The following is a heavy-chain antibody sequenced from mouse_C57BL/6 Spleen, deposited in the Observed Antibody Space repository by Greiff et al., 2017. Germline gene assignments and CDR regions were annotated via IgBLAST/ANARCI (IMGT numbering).Heavy chain of an antibody. CDR3: ARGGLNPLDY. Sequence: EVQRVESGGGLVQPGGSLSLSCAASGFTFTDYYMSWVRQPPGKALEWLGFIRNKANGYTTEYSASVKGRFTISRDNSQSILYLQMNALRAEDSATYYCARGGLNPLDYWGQGTTLTVSS. J-gene: IGHJ2*01. CDR2: IRNKANGYTT. CDR1: GFTFTDYY. V-gene: IGHV7-3*01.